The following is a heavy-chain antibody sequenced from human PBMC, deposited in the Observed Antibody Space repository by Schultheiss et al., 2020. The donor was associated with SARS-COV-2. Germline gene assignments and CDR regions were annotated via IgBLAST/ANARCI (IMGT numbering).Heavy chain of an antibody. D-gene: IGHD1-26*01. CDR1: GGSISSYY. J-gene: IGHJ4*02. CDR3: ARVIQGAGLYYIDQ. Sequence: GSLRLSCTVSGGSISSYYWSWIRQPPGKGLEWIGYIHYRGSTNCNPSLKSRVTISEDTSKNQFSLKLSSVTAADTAVYHCARVIQGAGLYYIDQWGQGTLVTVSS. V-gene: IGHV4-59*01. CDR2: IHYRGST.